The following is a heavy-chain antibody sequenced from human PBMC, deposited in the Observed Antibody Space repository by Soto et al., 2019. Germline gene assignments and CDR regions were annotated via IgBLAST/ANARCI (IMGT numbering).Heavy chain of an antibody. CDR1: GFTFSSYG. CDR2: IANDGSKK. V-gene: IGHV3-30*18. CDR3: AKDEYPGGTFDC. J-gene: IGHJ4*02. D-gene: IGHD3-16*01. Sequence: QVQLVESGGGVVQPGRSLRLSCAASGFTFSSYGMHWVRQAPGKGLEWVARIANDGSKKVYADSVKGRFTISRDNTKYTPYLQANSPGPEDTAVFSCAKDEYPGGTFDCSGQPTVVHVSS.